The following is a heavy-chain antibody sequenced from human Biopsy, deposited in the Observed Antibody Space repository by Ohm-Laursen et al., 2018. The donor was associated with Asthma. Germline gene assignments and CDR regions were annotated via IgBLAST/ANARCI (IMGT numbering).Heavy chain of an antibody. CDR2: IHNSGNT. Sequence: GTLSLTCTFSGGSINSDYWSWLRQSPGKGLEWIGYIHNSGNTNYNPSLKSRVTISLDTSKNHFSLRLSFVTAADTAVYFCARGQGRGIQLWSLDPWGQGILVTVSS. CDR1: GGSINSDY. J-gene: IGHJ5*02. D-gene: IGHD5-18*01. CDR3: ARGQGRGIQLWSLDP. V-gene: IGHV4-59*01.